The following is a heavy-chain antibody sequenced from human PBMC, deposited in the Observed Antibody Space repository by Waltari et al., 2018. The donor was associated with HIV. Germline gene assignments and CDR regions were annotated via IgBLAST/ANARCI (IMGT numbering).Heavy chain of an antibody. CDR1: GGSFSGYY. CDR3: ARVVGCSSTSCLDY. J-gene: IGHJ4*02. Sequence: QVQLQQWGAGLLKPSETLSLTCAVYGGSFSGYYWSWIRQPPGKGLEWIGEINHSGSTNYNPSLKSRVTISVDTSKNQFSLKLSSVTAADTAVYYCARVVGCSSTSCLDYWGQGTLVTVSS. CDR2: INHSGST. V-gene: IGHV4-34*01. D-gene: IGHD2-2*01.